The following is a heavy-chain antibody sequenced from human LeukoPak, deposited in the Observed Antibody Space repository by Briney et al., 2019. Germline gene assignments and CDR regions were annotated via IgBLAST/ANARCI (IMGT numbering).Heavy chain of an antibody. CDR3: ARVAIVATSVYMDV. V-gene: IGHV3-7*01. D-gene: IGHD5-12*01. Sequence: GGSLRLSCAASGFTFSSYAMSWVRQAPGKGLEWVANIKQDGSEKYYVDSVKGRFTIYRDKAKNSLYLQMNSLRAEDTAVYYCARVAIVATSVYMDVWGQGTLVTVSS. J-gene: IGHJ4*02. CDR1: GFTFSSYA. CDR2: IKQDGSEK.